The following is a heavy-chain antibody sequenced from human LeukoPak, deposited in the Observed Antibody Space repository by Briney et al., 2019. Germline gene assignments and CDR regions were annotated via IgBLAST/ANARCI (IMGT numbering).Heavy chain of an antibody. CDR1: GGSISNYY. J-gene: IGHJ3*02. CDR2: IYYGGST. V-gene: IGHV4-39*07. Sequence: SETLSLTCTVSGGSISNYYWGWIRQPPGKGLEWIGSIYYGGSTYYNSSLKSRVTISVDISKNQFSLKVSSVTAADTAVYYCARELTVTTVPDAFDIWGQGTMVTVSS. D-gene: IGHD4-11*01. CDR3: ARELTVTTVPDAFDI.